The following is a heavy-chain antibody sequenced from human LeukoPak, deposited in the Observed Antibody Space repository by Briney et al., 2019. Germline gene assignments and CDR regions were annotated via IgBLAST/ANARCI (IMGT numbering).Heavy chain of an antibody. V-gene: IGHV3-23*01. CDR3: AKGYDSSGYYYVLWFDP. CDR1: GFTFSSYA. J-gene: IGHJ5*02. Sequence: GGSLRLSCAASGFTFSSYAMSWVRQAPGKGLEWVSAISGSGGSTYYADSVKGRFTISRDNSKNTLYPQMNSLRAEDTAVYYCAKGYDSSGYYYVLWFDPWGQGTLVTVSS. D-gene: IGHD3-22*01. CDR2: ISGSGGST.